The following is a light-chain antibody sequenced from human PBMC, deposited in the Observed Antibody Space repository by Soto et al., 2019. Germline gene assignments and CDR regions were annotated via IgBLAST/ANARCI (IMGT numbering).Light chain of an antibody. CDR2: GAS. CDR1: QSVSSNQ. J-gene: IGKJ2*01. CDR3: QQYKKSPVT. V-gene: IGKV3-20*01. Sequence: IVLTQSPDTLSLSPGERATLSCRASQSVSSNQVAWYQQKPGQAPRLLISGASIRAAGIQDKFSGSGSGTDFTLPVSRLEPEDFAVYYFQQYKKSPVTFGQGTKLEIK.